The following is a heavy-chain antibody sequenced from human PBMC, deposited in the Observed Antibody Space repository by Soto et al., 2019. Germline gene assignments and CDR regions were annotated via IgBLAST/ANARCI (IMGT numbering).Heavy chain of an antibody. J-gene: IGHJ6*04. D-gene: IGHD5-12*01. CDR3: AKDSLPYSGYDYVPYYYYYGMDV. V-gene: IGHV3-30*18. CDR2: ISYDGSNK. Sequence: PGGSLRLSCAASGFTFSSYGMHWVRQAPGKGLEWVAVISYDGSNKYYADSVKGRFTISRDNSKNTLYLQMNSLRAEDTAVYYCAKDSLPYSGYDYVPYYYYYGMDVRGKGTTFTVSS. CDR1: GFTFSSYG.